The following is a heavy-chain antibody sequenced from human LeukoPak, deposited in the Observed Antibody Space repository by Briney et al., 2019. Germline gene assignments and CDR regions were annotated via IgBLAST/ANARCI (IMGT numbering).Heavy chain of an antibody. D-gene: IGHD6-13*01. CDR1: GYTFTGYY. CDR3: ARDRGSSWYLYY. CDR2: INPNSGGT. V-gene: IGHV1-2*02. J-gene: IGHJ4*02. Sequence: ASVKVSCKASGYTFTGYYMHWVRQAPGQGFEWMGWINPNSGGTNYAQKFQGRVTMTRDTSISTAYMELSRLRSDDTAVYYCARDRGSSWYLYYWGQGTLVTVSS.